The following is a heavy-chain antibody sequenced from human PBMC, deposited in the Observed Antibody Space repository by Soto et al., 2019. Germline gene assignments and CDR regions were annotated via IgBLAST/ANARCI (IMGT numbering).Heavy chain of an antibody. Sequence: SETLSLTCTVSGGSISGGDYYWSWIRQPPGKGLEWIGYIYYSGSTYYNPSLKSRVTISVDTSKNQFSLKLSSVTAADTAVYYCARGYQLLGRIRHNWFDPWGQGTLVTVSS. V-gene: IGHV4-30-4*01. CDR2: IYYSGST. CDR3: ARGYQLLGRIRHNWFDP. J-gene: IGHJ5*02. CDR1: GGSISGGDYY. D-gene: IGHD2-2*01.